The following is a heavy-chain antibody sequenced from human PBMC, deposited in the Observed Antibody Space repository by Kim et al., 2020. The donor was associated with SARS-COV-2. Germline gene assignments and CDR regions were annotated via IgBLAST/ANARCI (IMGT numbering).Heavy chain of an antibody. CDR2: SSYI. V-gene: IGHV3-21*01. J-gene: IGHJ6*02. CDR3: ARVHGMDV. Sequence: SSYIYYADSVKGRFTISRDNAKNSLYLQMNSLRAEDTAVYYCARVHGMDVWGQGTTVTVSS.